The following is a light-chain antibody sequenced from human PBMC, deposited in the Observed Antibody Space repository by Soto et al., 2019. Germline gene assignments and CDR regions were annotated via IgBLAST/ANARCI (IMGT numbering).Light chain of an antibody. CDR3: QHYQSYLWT. CDR1: QGISSY. Sequence: AIRMTHSPSSFSASTLDIVTITFRAIQGISSYLAWYQQKLGKAPKLLIYDASSLESGVPSRFSGSGSGTEFTLTINGLQPDDFATYYCQHYQSYLWTFGQGTKVDIK. V-gene: IGKV1-8*01. CDR2: DAS. J-gene: IGKJ1*01.